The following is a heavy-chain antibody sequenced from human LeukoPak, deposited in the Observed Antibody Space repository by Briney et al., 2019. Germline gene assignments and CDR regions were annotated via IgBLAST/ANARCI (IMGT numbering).Heavy chain of an antibody. Sequence: ASVKVSCKASGYTFTSYGISWVRQAPGQGLEWMGWISAYNGNTNYAQKLQGRVTMTTDTSTSTAYMELRSLRSDDTAVYYCARAPYYYDSSGYANDAFDIWGQGTMVTVSS. CDR2: ISAYNGNT. CDR3: ARAPYYYDSSGYANDAFDI. D-gene: IGHD3-22*01. J-gene: IGHJ3*02. CDR1: GYTFTSYG. V-gene: IGHV1-18*01.